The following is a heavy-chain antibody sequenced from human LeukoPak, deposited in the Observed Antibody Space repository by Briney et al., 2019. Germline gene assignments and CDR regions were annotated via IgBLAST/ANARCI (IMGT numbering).Heavy chain of an antibody. Sequence: GGSLRLSCAASGFTFSSYSMNWVRQAPGKGLEWVSYISSSSSTIYYADSVKGRFTISRDNAKNSLYLQMNSLRAEDTAVYYCAPRGVAVAGPFDYWGQGNLVTVSS. CDR2: ISSSSSTI. CDR3: APRGVAVAGPFDY. CDR1: GFTFSSYS. V-gene: IGHV3-48*01. J-gene: IGHJ4*02. D-gene: IGHD6-19*01.